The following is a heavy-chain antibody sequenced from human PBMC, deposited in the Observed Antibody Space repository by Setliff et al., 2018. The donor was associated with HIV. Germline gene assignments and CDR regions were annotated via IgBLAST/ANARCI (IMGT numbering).Heavy chain of an antibody. V-gene: IGHV4-4*08. CDR1: GASISTYY. CDR2: THISGIT. CDR3: ARVRGGTSRGFLDF. D-gene: IGHD3-10*01. J-gene: IGHJ4*02. Sequence: SETLSLTCPVSGASISTYYWSWIRQPPGKGLEWIGYTHISGITNYNPSLKSRLTISVDTSKTQFSLKLNSVTAADTAVYYCARVRGGTSRGFLDFWGQGTLVTVSS.